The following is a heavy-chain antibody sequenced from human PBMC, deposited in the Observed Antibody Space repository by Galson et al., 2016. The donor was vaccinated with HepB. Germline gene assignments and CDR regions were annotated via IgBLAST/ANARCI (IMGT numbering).Heavy chain of an antibody. CDR3: ARNDDYYDSSGYFHLPDY. CDR2: IYSGGNT. Sequence: SLRLSCAASGFTVSNNYMSWVRQAPGKGLEWVSVIYSGGNTFYADSVKGRFTISRDTSKNTLYLQMNSLRAEDTAIYYCARNDDYYDSSGYFHLPDYWGQGTLVTVSS. J-gene: IGHJ4*02. D-gene: IGHD3-22*01. V-gene: IGHV3-66*01. CDR1: GFTVSNNY.